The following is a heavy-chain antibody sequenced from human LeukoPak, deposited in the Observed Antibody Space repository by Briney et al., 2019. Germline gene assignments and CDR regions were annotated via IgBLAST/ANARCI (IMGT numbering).Heavy chain of an antibody. CDR3: AKDIWGYSGYDASYYYYYGMDV. V-gene: IGHV3-43D*03. Sequence: GGSLRLSCAASGFTFDDYAMHWVRQAPGKGLEWVSLISWDGGSTYYADSVKGRFTISRDNSKNSLYLQMNSLRAEDTALYYCAKDIWGYSGYDASYYYYYGMDVWGQGTTVTVSS. CDR2: ISWDGGST. CDR1: GFTFDDYA. J-gene: IGHJ6*02. D-gene: IGHD5-12*01.